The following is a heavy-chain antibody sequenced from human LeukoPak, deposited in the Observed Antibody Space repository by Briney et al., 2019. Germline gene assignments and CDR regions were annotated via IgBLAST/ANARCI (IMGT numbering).Heavy chain of an antibody. Sequence: GGSLRLSCAASGFSFSNYGIHWVRQAPGKGLEWVAFIVYTGNNKYYADSVKGRFTISRDNSKNTLYLQMNSLRAEDTAVYYCAKVARDFGHYYYYYYMDVWGKGTTVTVSS. V-gene: IGHV3-30*02. CDR3: AKVARDFGHYYYYYYMDV. CDR1: GFSFSNYG. CDR2: IVYTGNNK. J-gene: IGHJ6*03. D-gene: IGHD3-10*01.